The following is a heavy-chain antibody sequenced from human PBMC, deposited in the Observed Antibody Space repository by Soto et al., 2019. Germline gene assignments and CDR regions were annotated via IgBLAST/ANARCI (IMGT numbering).Heavy chain of an antibody. CDR2: ISAYNGNT. V-gene: IGHV1-18*01. CDR1: GYTFTSYG. D-gene: IGHD2-2*03. CDR3: ARGRGDCSSTSCSIWFDP. Sequence: ASVKVSCKASGYTFTSYGISWVRQAPGQGLEWMGWISAYNGNTNYAQKLQGRVTMTTDTSMSTAYMELRSLRSEDTAVYYCARGRGDCSSTSCSIWFDPWGQGTLVTVSS. J-gene: IGHJ5*02.